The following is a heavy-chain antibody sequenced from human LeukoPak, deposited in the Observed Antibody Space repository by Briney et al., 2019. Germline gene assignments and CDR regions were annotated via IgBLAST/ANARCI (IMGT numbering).Heavy chain of an antibody. V-gene: IGHV3-23*01. Sequence: VGSLRLSCAVSGLTFSDYTMSWVRQAPGKGLEWISGISGSGNSTNYADSIKGRFTISRDNSKNTVYLQMSNLRVEDTAKYYCGNLPIWGQGILVTVPS. CDR2: ISGSGNST. D-gene: IGHD3-3*01. J-gene: IGHJ4*02. CDR1: GLTFSDYT. CDR3: GNLPI.